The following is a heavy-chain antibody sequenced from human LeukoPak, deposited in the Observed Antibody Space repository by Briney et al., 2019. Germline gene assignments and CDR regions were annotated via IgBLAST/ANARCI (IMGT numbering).Heavy chain of an antibody. J-gene: IGHJ4*02. V-gene: IGHV3-21*01. CDR2: ISGTGYNT. D-gene: IGHD4-11*01. Sequence: GGSLRLSCAASGVTFSRHGMSWVRQAPGKGLEWVSSISGTGYNTYYADSVQGRFTISRDNAKNSLYLQMNSLRAEDTAVYYCTRGTPTTRDFDYWGQGTLVTVSS. CDR3: TRGTPTTRDFDY. CDR1: GVTFSRHG.